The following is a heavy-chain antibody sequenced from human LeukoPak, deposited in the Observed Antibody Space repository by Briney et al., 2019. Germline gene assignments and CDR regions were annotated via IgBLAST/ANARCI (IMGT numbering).Heavy chain of an antibody. V-gene: IGHV4-39*07. D-gene: IGHD6-13*01. CDR1: GGSISSSSYY. Sequence: SETLSLTCTVSGGSISSSSYYWGWIRQPPGKGLEWIGSIYYSGSTYYNPSLKSRVTISVDTSKNQFSLKLSSVTAADTAVYYCAREGPPATGYSSSGGYFQHWGQGTLVTVSS. J-gene: IGHJ1*01. CDR2: IYYSGST. CDR3: AREGPPATGYSSSGGYFQH.